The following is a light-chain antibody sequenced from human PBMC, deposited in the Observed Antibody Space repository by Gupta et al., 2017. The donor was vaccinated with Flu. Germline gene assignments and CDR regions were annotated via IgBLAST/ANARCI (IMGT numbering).Light chain of an antibody. CDR1: QTISNSF. V-gene: IGKV3-20*01. CDR2: GAS. CDR3: QQYGDSPPKT. Sequence: IVLTQSPGTLSLSPGERATLSCRASQTISNSFLAWYQQKPGQSPRLLIYGASSRATGIPDRFSGSGYGTDFTLTISRREPEDFAVYYCQQYGDSPPKTFGQGTKVEIK. J-gene: IGKJ1*01.